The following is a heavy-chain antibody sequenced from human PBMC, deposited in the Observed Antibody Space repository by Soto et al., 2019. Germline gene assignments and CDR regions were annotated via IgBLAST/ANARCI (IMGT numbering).Heavy chain of an antibody. J-gene: IGHJ5*02. D-gene: IGHD6-19*01. V-gene: IGHV4-61*01. CDR1: GGSVSSGSYY. CDR3: ARVLGSGWYPVRWFDP. Sequence: SETLSLTCTVSGGSVSSGSYYWSWIRQPPGKGLEWIGYIYYSGSTNYNPSLKSRVTISVDTSKNQFSLKLSSVTAADTAVYYCARVLGSGWYPVRWFDPWGQGTLVTVSS. CDR2: IYYSGST.